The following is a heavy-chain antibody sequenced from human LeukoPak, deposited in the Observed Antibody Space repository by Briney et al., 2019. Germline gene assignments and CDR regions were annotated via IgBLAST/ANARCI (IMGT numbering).Heavy chain of an antibody. CDR1: GFTFSSYG. CDR3: ARDDIAARGINY. D-gene: IGHD6-6*01. Sequence: GGSLRLSCAASGFTFSSYGMHWVRQAPGKGLEWVAVIWYDGSNKYYADSVKGRFTISRDNSKNTLYLQMNSLRAEDTAVYYCARDDIAARGINYWGQGTLVTVSS. J-gene: IGHJ4*02. V-gene: IGHV3-33*01. CDR2: IWYDGSNK.